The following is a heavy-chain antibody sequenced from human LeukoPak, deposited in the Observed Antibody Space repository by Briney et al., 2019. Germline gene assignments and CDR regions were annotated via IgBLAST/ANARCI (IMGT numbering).Heavy chain of an antibody. CDR3: ASHYSPIVVVPAAIDY. CDR1: GFTFSSYA. V-gene: IGHV3-30*01. J-gene: IGHJ4*02. CDR2: ISYDGSNK. D-gene: IGHD2-2*01. Sequence: GRSLRLSRAASGFTFSSYAMHWVRQAPGKGLEWVAVISYDGSNKYYADSVKGRFTISRDNSKNTLYLQMNSLRAEDTAVYYCASHYSPIVVVPAAIDYWGQGTLVTVSS.